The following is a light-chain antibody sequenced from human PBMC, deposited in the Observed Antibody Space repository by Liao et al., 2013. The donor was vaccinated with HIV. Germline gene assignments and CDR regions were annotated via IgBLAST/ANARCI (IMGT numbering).Light chain of an antibody. Sequence: SYVVTQAPSASVAPGETAIITCGGRKIGSKSVHWYQQKSSQAPLLLISYDSDRPSGIPDRFSGSNSGNTASLTISWVEAGDEADYYCQVWDSSSNHPVFGGGTRLTVL. CDR1: KIGSKS. V-gene: IGLV3-21*01. CDR2: YDS. CDR3: QVWDSSSNHPV. J-gene: IGLJ3*02.